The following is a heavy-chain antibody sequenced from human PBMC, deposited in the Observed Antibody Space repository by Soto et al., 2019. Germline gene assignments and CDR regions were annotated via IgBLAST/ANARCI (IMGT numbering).Heavy chain of an antibody. CDR3: GWFGGKFDF. V-gene: IGHV1-2*02. CDR2: IDPDSGGT. Sequence: QVQLVQSGAEVKKPGASVKVSCETSGYTFTGYYINWGRQSPGQGPEWMGWIDPDSGGTNYAQKFQGRLTMTRDTSISTAYMELSRLRSDDTAVYYCGWFGGKFDFWGQGTLITVSS. J-gene: IGHJ4*02. D-gene: IGHD3-3*01. CDR1: GYTFTGYY.